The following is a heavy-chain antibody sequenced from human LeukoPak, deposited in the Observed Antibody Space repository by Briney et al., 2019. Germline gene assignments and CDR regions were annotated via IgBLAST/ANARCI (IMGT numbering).Heavy chain of an antibody. CDR2: INHSGST. Sequence: PSETLSLTCAVYGGSFGGYYWSWIRQPPGKGLEWIGEINHSGSTNYNPSLKSRVTISVDTSKNQFSLKLSSVTAADTAVYYCARVANCSGGSCYSNWFDPWGQGTLVTVSS. CDR3: ARVANCSGGSCYSNWFDP. V-gene: IGHV4-34*01. D-gene: IGHD2-15*01. J-gene: IGHJ5*02. CDR1: GGSFGGYY.